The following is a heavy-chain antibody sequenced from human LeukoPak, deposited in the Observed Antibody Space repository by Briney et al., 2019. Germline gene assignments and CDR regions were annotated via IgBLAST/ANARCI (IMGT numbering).Heavy chain of an antibody. CDR2: ISYDGSNK. CDR1: GFTFSSYG. Sequence: GGSLRLSCAASGFTFSSYGMHWVRQAPGKGLEWVAVISYDGSNKYYADSVKGRFTIPRDNSKNTLYLQMNSLSAEDTAVYYCAKEGLRDGYNEDWGQGTLVTVSS. V-gene: IGHV3-30*18. J-gene: IGHJ4*02. D-gene: IGHD5-24*01. CDR3: AKEGLRDGYNED.